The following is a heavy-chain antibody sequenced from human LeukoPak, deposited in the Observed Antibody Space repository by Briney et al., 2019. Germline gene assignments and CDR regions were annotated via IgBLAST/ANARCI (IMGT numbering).Heavy chain of an antibody. CDR1: GGTLSSHA. D-gene: IGHD6-6*01. Sequence: SSVTVSCQACGGTLSSHAFSWVGQAPGHGLEWVGGIITIFGTENYAQKFQGRVTITTAEPTGTAYMDLSILRSEDTAVYYCARAYSSFYYYYLDGWGKRTTVT. CDR2: IITIFGTE. J-gene: IGHJ6*03. CDR3: ARAYSSFYYYYLDG. V-gene: IGHV1-69*05.